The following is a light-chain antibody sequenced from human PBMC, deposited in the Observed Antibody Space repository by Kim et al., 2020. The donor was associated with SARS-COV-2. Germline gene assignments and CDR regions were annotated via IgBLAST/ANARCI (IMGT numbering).Light chain of an antibody. CDR2: DAS. V-gene: IGKV3-11*01. Sequence: PGERATLSCRASQSISTYLAWYQQKPGQAPRLLIYDASNRATGIPARFSGSGSGTDFTLTISDLEPEDFVVYYCQQRSNWPPRLTFGGGTKVDIK. J-gene: IGKJ4*01. CDR3: QQRSNWPPRLT. CDR1: QSISTY.